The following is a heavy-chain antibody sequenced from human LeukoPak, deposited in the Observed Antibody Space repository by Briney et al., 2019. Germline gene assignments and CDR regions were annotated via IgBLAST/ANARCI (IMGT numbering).Heavy chain of an antibody. J-gene: IGHJ4*02. Sequence: GGSLGPSCAASGFTFSSYGMHWVRQAPGKGLEWVAFIRYDGTNTYYADSVKGRFTISRDNSKNTLYLQMNSLRAEDTALYYCAKDYYGSGSPIDYWGQGTLVTVSS. D-gene: IGHD3-10*01. CDR3: AKDYYGSGSPIDY. V-gene: IGHV3-30*02. CDR2: IRYDGTNT. CDR1: GFTFSSYG.